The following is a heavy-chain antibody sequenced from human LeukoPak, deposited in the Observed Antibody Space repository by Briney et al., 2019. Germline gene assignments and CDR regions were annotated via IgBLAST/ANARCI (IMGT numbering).Heavy chain of an antibody. Sequence: SETLSLTCVVSGDSISSSNYHWGWIRQPPGRGLEWIGSLYYLGTSYYNLSLKRRATISVDTSRNQFSLRLTSVTAADTAMYYCARHRSPLESFHHWGQGTLVTVSS. J-gene: IGHJ1*01. CDR3: ARHRSPLESFHH. CDR1: GDSISSSNYH. V-gene: IGHV4-39*01. D-gene: IGHD3-3*01. CDR2: LYYLGTS.